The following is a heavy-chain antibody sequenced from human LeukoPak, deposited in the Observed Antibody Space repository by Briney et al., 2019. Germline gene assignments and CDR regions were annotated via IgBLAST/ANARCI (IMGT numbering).Heavy chain of an antibody. CDR3: ARGGITMVHSGYMDV. CDR1: GGSISSYY. CDR2: IYYSGST. V-gene: IGHV4-59*01. J-gene: IGHJ6*03. D-gene: IGHD3-10*01. Sequence: SETLSLTCTVSGGSISSYYWSWIRQPPGKGLEWIGYIYYSGSTNYNPSLKSRVTISVDTSKNQFSLKLSSVTAADTAVYYCARGGITMVHSGYMDVWGKGTTVTVSS.